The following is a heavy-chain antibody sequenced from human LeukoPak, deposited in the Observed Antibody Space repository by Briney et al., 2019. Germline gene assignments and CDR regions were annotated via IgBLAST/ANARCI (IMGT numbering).Heavy chain of an antibody. CDR2: IIPIFGTA. D-gene: IGHD3-3*01. CDR1: GGTFSSYA. J-gene: IGHJ4*02. CDR3: ARSPIWSGYLWAFDY. Sequence: SVKVSCKASGGTFSSYAISWVRQAPGQGLEWMGGIIPIFGTANYAQRFQGRVTITADGSTSTAYMELSSLRSEDTAVYYCARSPIWSGYLWAFDYWGQGTLVTVSS. V-gene: IGHV1-69*13.